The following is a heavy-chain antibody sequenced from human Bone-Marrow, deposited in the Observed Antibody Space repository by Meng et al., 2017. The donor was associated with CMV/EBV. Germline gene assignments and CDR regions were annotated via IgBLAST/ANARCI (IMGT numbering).Heavy chain of an antibody. Sequence: GGSLRLSCAASGFTFSSYAMHWVRQAPGKGLEWVAVISYDGSNKYYADSVKGRFTISRDNSKNTLYLQMNSLRAEDTAVYYCARDHRDCSSTSCYSFPNYWGQGTLVTGSS. CDR1: GFTFSSYA. J-gene: IGHJ4*02. D-gene: IGHD2-2*01. CDR3: ARDHRDCSSTSCYSFPNY. V-gene: IGHV3-30-3*01. CDR2: ISYDGSNK.